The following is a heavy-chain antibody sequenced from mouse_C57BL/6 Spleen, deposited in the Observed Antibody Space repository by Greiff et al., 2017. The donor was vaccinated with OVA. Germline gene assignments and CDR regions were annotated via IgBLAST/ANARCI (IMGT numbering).Heavy chain of an antibody. CDR2: IDTSDSET. CDR1: GYTFTSYW. Sequence: QVQLQQPGAELVRPGSSVKLSCKASGYTFTSYWMHWVKQRPIQGLEWIGNIDTSDSETHYNQKFKDKATLTVDKSSSTAYMQLSSLTSEDSAVYYSASLYYYGGSYFDGWGKGTTLTVSS. D-gene: IGHD1-1*01. J-gene: IGHJ2*01. CDR3: ASLYYYGGSYFDG. V-gene: IGHV1-52*01.